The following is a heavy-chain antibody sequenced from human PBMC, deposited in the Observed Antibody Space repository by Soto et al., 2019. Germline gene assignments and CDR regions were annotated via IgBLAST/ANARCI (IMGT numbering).Heavy chain of an antibody. J-gene: IGHJ6*02. D-gene: IGHD1-1*01. CDR2: ISAYNGKT. CDR3: AGGDDVNNYNGMDV. V-gene: IGHV1-18*01. CDR1: GYTFTSYG. Sequence: QVQLVQSGGEVKKPGASVKLSCTASGYTFTSYGISWVRQAPGQGLEWMGWISAYNGKTNYAQNVQRRVTMTTNIPTSTADMGRRCLGSDDTAVEYCAGGDDVNNYNGMDVWGQGTTVTVSS.